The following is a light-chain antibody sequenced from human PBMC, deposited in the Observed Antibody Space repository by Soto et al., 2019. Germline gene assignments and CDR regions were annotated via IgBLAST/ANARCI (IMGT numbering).Light chain of an antibody. CDR1: QSVSSN. Sequence: EIAMTQSPATLSVSPGDRATLSCRASQSVSSNLAWYQQRPGQAPRLLMYGASTRATGIPARFSGSGSGTEFTLTISSLQSEDFAIYYCQQYNNWPPWTFGQGTKVEIK. CDR3: QQYNNWPPWT. V-gene: IGKV3-15*01. CDR2: GAS. J-gene: IGKJ1*01.